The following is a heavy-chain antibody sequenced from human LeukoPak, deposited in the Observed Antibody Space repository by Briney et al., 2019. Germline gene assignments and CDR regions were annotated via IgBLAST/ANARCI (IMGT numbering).Heavy chain of an antibody. CDR1: GGSISSGDYY. CDR2: IYYSGST. Sequence: PSETLSLTCTVSGGSISSGDYYWSWIRQPPGKGLEWIGYIYYSGSTYYNPSLKSRVTISVDTSKNQFSLKLSSVTAADTAVYYCAREAAHDFWSGPTDAFDIWGQGTMVTVSS. CDR3: AREAAHDFWSGPTDAFDI. J-gene: IGHJ3*02. D-gene: IGHD3-3*01. V-gene: IGHV4-30-4*08.